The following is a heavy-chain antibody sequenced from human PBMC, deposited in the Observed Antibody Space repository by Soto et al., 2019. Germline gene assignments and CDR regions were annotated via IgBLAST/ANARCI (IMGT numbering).Heavy chain of an antibody. CDR2: IDPRDSYT. D-gene: IGHD1-7*01. CDR1: GYSFTTYW. Sequence: DVQLAQSGAEVKKPGESLRITCEASGYSFTTYWISWVRPMAGKGLEWMGAIDPRDSYTKYSPSFQGHVTISVDKSISTACLQWNSLKASDTAIYYCAREKSDVELFNWLDPWGQGTLVTVSS. J-gene: IGHJ5*02. CDR3: AREKSDVELFNWLDP. V-gene: IGHV5-10-1*03.